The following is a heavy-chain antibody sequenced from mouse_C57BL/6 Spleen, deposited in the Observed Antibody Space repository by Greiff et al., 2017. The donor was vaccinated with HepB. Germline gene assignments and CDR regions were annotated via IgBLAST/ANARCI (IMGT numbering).Heavy chain of an antibody. V-gene: IGHV1-19*01. J-gene: IGHJ2*01. CDR3: ARGRDVSYALDY. D-gene: IGHD1-1*01. CDR1: GYTFSDYY. CDR2: INPYNGGT. Sequence: EVQLQQSGPVLVKPGASVKMSCKASGYTFSDYYMNWVKQSHGKSLEWIGVINPYNGGTSYNQKFKGKATLTVDKSSSTAYMELNSLTSEDSAVYYCARGRDVSYALDYWGQGTTLTVSS.